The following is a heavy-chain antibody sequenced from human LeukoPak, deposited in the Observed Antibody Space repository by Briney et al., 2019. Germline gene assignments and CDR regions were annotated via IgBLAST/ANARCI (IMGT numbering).Heavy chain of an antibody. V-gene: IGHV1-8*03. Sequence: ASVKVSCKASGYTFTSYDINWVRQATGQGLEWMGWMNPNSGNTGYAQKFQGRVTITRNTSISTAYMELSSLRSEDSAVYYCARLGGGYYDGSLDYWGQGTLVTVAS. D-gene: IGHD3-22*01. J-gene: IGHJ4*02. CDR1: GYTFTSYD. CDR2: MNPNSGNT. CDR3: ARLGGGYYDGSLDY.